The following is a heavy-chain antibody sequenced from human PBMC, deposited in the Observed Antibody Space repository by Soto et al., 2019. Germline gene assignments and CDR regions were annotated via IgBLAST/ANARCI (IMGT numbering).Heavy chain of an antibody. V-gene: IGHV3-23*01. CDR1: GFTFSSYA. CDR2: ISGSGGST. D-gene: IGHD4-17*01. J-gene: IGHJ4*02. Sequence: GGSLRLSCAASGFTFSSYAMSWVRQAPGKGLEWVSAISGSGGSTYYADSVKGRFTISRDNSKNTLYLQMNSLRAKDTAVYSCAKDLGAISYGGIFFDYWGQGTLVTVSS. CDR3: AKDLGAISYGGIFFDY.